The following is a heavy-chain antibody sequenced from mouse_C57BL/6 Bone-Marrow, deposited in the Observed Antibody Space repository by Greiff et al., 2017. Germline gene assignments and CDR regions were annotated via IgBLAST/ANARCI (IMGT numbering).Heavy chain of an antibody. Sequence: QVQLQQPGAELVKPGASVKLSCKASGYTFTSYWMHWVKQRPGRGLEWIGRIDPNSGGTKYNEKFKSKATLTVDKPSSTAYMQLSSLPSEDSAVYYCARSELLSNYDYAMDYWGQGTSVTVSS. V-gene: IGHV1-72*01. D-gene: IGHD6-2*01. CDR3: ARSELLSNYDYAMDY. CDR1: GYTFTSYW. J-gene: IGHJ4*01. CDR2: IDPNSGGT.